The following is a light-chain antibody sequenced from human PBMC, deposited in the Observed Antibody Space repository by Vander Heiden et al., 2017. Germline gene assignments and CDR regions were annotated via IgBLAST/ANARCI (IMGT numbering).Light chain of an antibody. CDR3: QHYVAGSPWA. CDR2: GAS. Sequence: EIVLTQSPGTLSLSPGDRATLSCRASQSVTSSYLAWYQQKPGQAPRLLIYGASRRAGGSPDRFSGSGSGTDFTLTISRLEPEDFAVYYCQHYVAGSPWAFGQGTKVEIK. V-gene: IGKV3-20*01. CDR1: QSVTSSY. J-gene: IGKJ1*01.